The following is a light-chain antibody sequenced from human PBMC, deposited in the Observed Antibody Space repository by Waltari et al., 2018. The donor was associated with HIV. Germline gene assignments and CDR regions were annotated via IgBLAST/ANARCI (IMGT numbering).Light chain of an antibody. CDR2: KDS. V-gene: IGLV3-25*02. Sequence: SYELTQPPSVSVSPGQTARITCSGDALPKQYAYWYQQKPGQAPVLVIYKDSERPSGIPGRFSGSNSGNTATLTISGSQALDEADYYCQAWDSSTAKNVFGPGTKVTVL. CDR1: ALPKQY. J-gene: IGLJ1*01. CDR3: QAWDSSTAKNV.